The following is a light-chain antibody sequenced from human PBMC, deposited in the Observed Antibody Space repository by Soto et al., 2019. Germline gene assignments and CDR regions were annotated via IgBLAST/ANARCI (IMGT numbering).Light chain of an antibody. CDR2: EVS. J-gene: IGLJ2*01. CDR1: SSDVGSYNY. V-gene: IGLV2-14*01. Sequence: QSALTQPASVSGSPGQSITISCTGTSSDVGSYNYVSWYQQHPGKAPKLMIYEVSTRPSGVSSRFSGFKSGNTASLTISGLQAEDEADYYCSSYTSSSTLVVFGGGTKLTVL. CDR3: SSYTSSSTLVV.